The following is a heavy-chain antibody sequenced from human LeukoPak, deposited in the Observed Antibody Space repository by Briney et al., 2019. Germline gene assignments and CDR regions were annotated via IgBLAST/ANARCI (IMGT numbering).Heavy chain of an antibody. Sequence: EASVKVSCKASGGTFSSYAISWVRQAPGQGLEWMGGIIPIFGTANYAQKFQGRVTITADKSTSTAYMELSSLRSEDTAVYYCARAGVYLAAAGNNWFDPWGQGTLVTVSS. CDR3: ARAGVYLAAAGNNWFDP. CDR1: GGTFSSYA. J-gene: IGHJ5*02. D-gene: IGHD6-13*01. V-gene: IGHV1-69*06. CDR2: IIPIFGTA.